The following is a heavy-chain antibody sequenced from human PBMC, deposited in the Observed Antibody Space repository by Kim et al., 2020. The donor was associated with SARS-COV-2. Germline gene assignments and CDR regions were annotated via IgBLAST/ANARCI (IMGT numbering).Heavy chain of an antibody. V-gene: IGHV3-23*01. Sequence: ADSRKGRFTISRDNSKNTQYLQMNGLRADDTAVYYCAKGFMTTVTTFFDVWGQGTTVTVSS. CDR3: AKGFMTTVTTFFDV. J-gene: IGHJ6*02. D-gene: IGHD4-17*01.